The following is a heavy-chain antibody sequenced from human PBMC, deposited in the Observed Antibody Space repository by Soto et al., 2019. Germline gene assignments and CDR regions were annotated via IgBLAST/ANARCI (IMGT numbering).Heavy chain of an antibody. V-gene: IGHV3-43*01. CDR2: ISWDGGST. CDR3: AKESKSGSGWFDP. J-gene: IGHJ5*02. Sequence: GGSLRLSCAASGFTFDDYTMHWVRQAPGKGLEWVSLISWDGGSTYYADSVKGRFTISRDNSKNSLYLQMNSLRTEDTALYYCAKESKSGSGWFDPWGQGTLVTVSS. CDR1: GFTFDDYT. D-gene: IGHD6-25*01.